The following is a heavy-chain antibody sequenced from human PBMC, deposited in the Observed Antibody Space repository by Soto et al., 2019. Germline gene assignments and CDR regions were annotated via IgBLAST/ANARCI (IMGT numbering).Heavy chain of an antibody. D-gene: IGHD3-3*01. V-gene: IGHV3-21*01. Sequence: PGGCLRLSCAACGVSVSSYSMNWVRQAPGKGLEWVSSISSSSSYIYYADSVKGRFTISRDNAKNSLYLQMNSLRAEDTAVYYCARDRGDFWSGNGMDVWGQGTTVTVSS. CDR2: ISSSSSYI. CDR1: GVSVSSYS. CDR3: ARDRGDFWSGNGMDV. J-gene: IGHJ6*02.